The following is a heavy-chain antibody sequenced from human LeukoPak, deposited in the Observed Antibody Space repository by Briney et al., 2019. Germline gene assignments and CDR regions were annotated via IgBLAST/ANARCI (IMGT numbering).Heavy chain of an antibody. V-gene: IGHV3-7*01. CDR1: GFTFSSYW. Sequence: GGSLRLSCAASGFTFSSYWMSWVRQAPGKGLEWVANIKQDGSEKYDVDSVKGRFTISRDNAKNSLYLQMNSLRAEDTAVYYCARDLTPGYCSSTSCYSHYYYYYGMDVWGQGTTVTVSS. CDR3: ARDLTPGYCSSTSCYSHYYYYYGMDV. D-gene: IGHD2-2*02. J-gene: IGHJ6*02. CDR2: IKQDGSEK.